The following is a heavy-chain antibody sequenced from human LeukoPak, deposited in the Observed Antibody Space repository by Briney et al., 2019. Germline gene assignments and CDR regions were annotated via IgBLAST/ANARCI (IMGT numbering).Heavy chain of an antibody. Sequence: GGSLRLSCAASGFTFSSYAMSWVRQAPGKGLEWVSAISGSGGSTYYADSVKGRFTISRDNSKNTLYLQMNCLRAEDTAVYYCAKAPLHSYYYDSSGYYYFDYWGQGTLVTVSS. J-gene: IGHJ4*02. D-gene: IGHD3-22*01. CDR1: GFTFSSYA. CDR3: AKAPLHSYYYDSSGYYYFDY. V-gene: IGHV3-23*01. CDR2: ISGSGGST.